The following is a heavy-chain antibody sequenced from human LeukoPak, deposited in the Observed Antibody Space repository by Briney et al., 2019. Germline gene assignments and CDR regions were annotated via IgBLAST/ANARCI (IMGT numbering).Heavy chain of an antibody. CDR1: GYSFTSYW. D-gene: IGHD6-19*01. CDR3: ARYGSDWYRLDY. V-gene: IGHV5-51*01. CDR2: IYPGDADT. J-gene: IGHJ4*02. Sequence: GESLKIFCKGSGYSFTSYWIGWVRQMPGKGLEWMGVIYPGDADTRYSPSFQGHVTISADKSISTAYLQWSSLKASDTAIYYCARYGSDWYRLDYWGQGTLVTVSS.